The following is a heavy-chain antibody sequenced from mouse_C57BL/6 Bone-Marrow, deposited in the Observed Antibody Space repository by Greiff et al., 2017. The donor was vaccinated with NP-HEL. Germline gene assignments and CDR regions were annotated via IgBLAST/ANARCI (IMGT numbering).Heavy chain of an antibody. D-gene: IGHD2-2*01. CDR3: ARGWLRRRDAMDD. CDR1: GFTFSSYA. V-gene: IGHV5-4*01. Sequence: EVHLVESGGGLVKPGGSLKLSCAASGFTFSSYAMSWVRQTPEKRLEWVATISNGGSYTYYPDNVKGRFTISRDNAKNNLYLQMSHLKSEDTAMYYCARGWLRRRDAMDDWGQGTSVTVSS. CDR2: ISNGGSYT. J-gene: IGHJ4*01.